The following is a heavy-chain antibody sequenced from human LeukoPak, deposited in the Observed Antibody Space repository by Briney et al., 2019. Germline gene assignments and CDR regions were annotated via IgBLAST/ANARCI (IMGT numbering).Heavy chain of an antibody. Sequence: PSETLSLTCTVSGGSISSYYWSWIRQPPGKGLEWIGYIYSRGSTNYNPSLKSRVTMSVDTSKNQFSLKLSSVTAADTAVYYCTRTQDVTAIDYWGQGILVTVSS. V-gene: IGHV4-59*01. J-gene: IGHJ4*02. D-gene: IGHD2-21*02. CDR2: IYSRGST. CDR3: TRTQDVTAIDY. CDR1: GGSISSYY.